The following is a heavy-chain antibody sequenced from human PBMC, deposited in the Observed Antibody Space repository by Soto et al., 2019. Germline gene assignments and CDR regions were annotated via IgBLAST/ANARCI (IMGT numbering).Heavy chain of an antibody. V-gene: IGHV3-48*03. D-gene: IGHD3-22*01. CDR1: GFTFVSYE. CDR3: ARTKTMIFNY. J-gene: IGHJ4*02. Sequence: PGGSRRLSCAASGFTFVSYEMNWVRQAPGKGREWVSYISSSGSTIYYADSVKGRFTISRDNAKNSLYLQMNSLRAEDTAVYYCARTKTMIFNYWGQGTLVTVSS. CDR2: ISSSGSTI.